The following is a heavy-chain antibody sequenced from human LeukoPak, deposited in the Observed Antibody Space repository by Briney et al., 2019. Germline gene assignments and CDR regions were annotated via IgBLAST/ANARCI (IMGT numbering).Heavy chain of an antibody. J-gene: IGHJ4*02. Sequence: GGSLRLSCAASGFTFSSYAMSWVRQAPGKGLEWVSAISGSGGSTYYADSVKGRFTISRDNSKNTLYLQMNSLRAEDTAVYYCAKDLGPTMVRGVFNRAFDYWGQGTLVTVSS. V-gene: IGHV3-23*01. CDR3: AKDLGPTMVRGVFNRAFDY. CDR1: GFTFSSYA. D-gene: IGHD3-10*01. CDR2: ISGSGGST.